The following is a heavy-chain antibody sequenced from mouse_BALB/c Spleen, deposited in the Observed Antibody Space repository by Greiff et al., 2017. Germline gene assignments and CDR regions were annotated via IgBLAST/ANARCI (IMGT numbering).Heavy chain of an antibody. CDR3: AYGYDDAMDY. D-gene: IGHD2-2*01. CDR2: ISYSGST. V-gene: IGHV3-2*02. J-gene: IGHJ4*01. CDR1: GYSITSDYA. Sequence: EVQLQESGPGLVKPSQSLSLTCTVTGYSITSDYAWYWIRQFPGNKLEWMGYISYSGSTSYNPSLKSRISITRDTSKNQFFLQLNSVTTEDTATYYCAYGYDDAMDYWGQGTSVTVSS.